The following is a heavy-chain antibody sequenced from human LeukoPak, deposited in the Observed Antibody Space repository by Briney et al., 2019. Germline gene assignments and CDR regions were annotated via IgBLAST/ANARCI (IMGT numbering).Heavy chain of an antibody. CDR1: GGSISSYY. Sequence: SETLSLTCTVSGGSISSYYWSWIRQPAGKGLEWIGRIYTSGSTNYNPSLKSRVTMSVDTSKNQFSLKLSSVTAADTAVYYCAREKTYYDILTGYLYYFDYWGQGTLVTVSS. CDR2: IYTSGST. J-gene: IGHJ4*02. V-gene: IGHV4-4*07. D-gene: IGHD3-9*01. CDR3: AREKTYYDILTGYLYYFDY.